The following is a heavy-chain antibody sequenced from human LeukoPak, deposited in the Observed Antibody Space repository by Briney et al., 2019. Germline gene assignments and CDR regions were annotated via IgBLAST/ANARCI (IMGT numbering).Heavy chain of an antibody. Sequence: PSQTLSLTCTVSGGSISSGDYYWSWIRQPPGKGLEWIGYMYYSGSTYYNPSLKSRATILVDTSKNQFSLKLSSVTAADTAVYYCARPYYYDSRIDPWGQGTLVTVPS. V-gene: IGHV4-30-4*01. J-gene: IGHJ5*02. CDR3: ARPYYYDSRIDP. CDR1: GGSISSGDYY. CDR2: MYYSGST. D-gene: IGHD3-22*01.